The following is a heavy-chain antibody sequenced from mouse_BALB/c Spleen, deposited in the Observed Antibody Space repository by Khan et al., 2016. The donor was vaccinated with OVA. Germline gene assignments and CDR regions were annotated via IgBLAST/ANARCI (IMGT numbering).Heavy chain of an antibody. Sequence: QVQLKESGAELVRPGVSVKISCKGSGYTFTDFTMHWVKQSHAKSLEWIGVVNTYYGDATYNQKFKGKATMTVDKSSTTAYMELARLTSEDSAIYYCARGGGGDSFAYWGQGTLVTVSA. D-gene: IGHD2-12*01. CDR2: VNTYYGDA. J-gene: IGHJ3*01. CDR3: ARGGGGDSFAY. CDR1: GYTFTDFT. V-gene: IGHV1S137*01.